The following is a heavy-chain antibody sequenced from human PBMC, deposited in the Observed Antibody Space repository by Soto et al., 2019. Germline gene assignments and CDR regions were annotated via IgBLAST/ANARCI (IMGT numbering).Heavy chain of an antibody. CDR1: GFTFRDHY. Sequence: GGSLRLSCAASGFTFRDHYMSWIRQAPGKGLEWISYISSTGSTIYYADSVKGRLTISRDNAKNSLYLQMNSLRAEDTAVYYCARHPERIAQIGWFDPWGQGTLVTVSS. D-gene: IGHD6-13*01. CDR2: ISSTGSTI. V-gene: IGHV3-11*01. CDR3: ARHPERIAQIGWFDP. J-gene: IGHJ5*02.